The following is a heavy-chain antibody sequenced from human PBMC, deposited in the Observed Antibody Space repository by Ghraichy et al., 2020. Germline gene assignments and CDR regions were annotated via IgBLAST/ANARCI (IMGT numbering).Heavy chain of an antibody. Sequence: SQTLSLTCAISGDSVSSNSVAWNWIRQSPSRGLEWLGRTYYRSKWYNDYAVSVKSRITINPDTSKNQFSLQLNSVTPEDTAVYYCAQSTTSFGAVAGTDAFDIWGQGTMVTVSS. D-gene: IGHD6-19*01. CDR3: AQSTTSFGAVAGTDAFDI. J-gene: IGHJ3*02. CDR2: TYYRSKWYN. V-gene: IGHV6-1*01. CDR1: GDSVSSNSVA.